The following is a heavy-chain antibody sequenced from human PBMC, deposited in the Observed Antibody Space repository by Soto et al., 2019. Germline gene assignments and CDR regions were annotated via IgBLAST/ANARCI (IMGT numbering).Heavy chain of an antibody. V-gene: IGHV3-11*06. D-gene: IGHD4-17*01. CDR1: GFTFNDYY. CDR2: ISSSSGYT. J-gene: IGHJ4*02. Sequence: QVQLVESGGGLVKPGGSLRLSCVASGFTFNDYYMSWIRQAPGKGMEWVAVISSSSGYTNYADSVKGRFTISRDNARNTLYRQMNSLRAEDTGVDYCARGGTTVTDCWGQGTMVTVSS. CDR3: ARGGTTVTDC.